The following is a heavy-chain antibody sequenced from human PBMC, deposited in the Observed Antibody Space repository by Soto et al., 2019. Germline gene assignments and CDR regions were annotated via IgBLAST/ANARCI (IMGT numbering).Heavy chain of an antibody. CDR3: ARDSVGTKGNWFDP. J-gene: IGHJ5*02. D-gene: IGHD2-8*01. CDR2: ISYDGSNK. Sequence: PGGSLRLSCAASGFTFSSYAMHWVRQAPGKGLEWVAVISYDGSNKYYADSVKGRFTISRGNSKNTLYLQMNSLRAEDTAVYYCARDSVGTKGNWFDPWGQGTLVTVSS. V-gene: IGHV3-30-3*01. CDR1: GFTFSSYA.